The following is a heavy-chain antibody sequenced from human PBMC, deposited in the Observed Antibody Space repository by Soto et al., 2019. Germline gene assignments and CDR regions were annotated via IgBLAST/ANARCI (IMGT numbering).Heavy chain of an antibody. D-gene: IGHD4-17*01. CDR2: INPSGGGT. V-gene: IGHV1-46*03. J-gene: IGHJ5*02. CDR1: GYTFTSYY. CDR3: ATAYNDYHDYLLDL. Sequence: ASVKVSCKASGYTFTSYYMHWVRQAPGQGLEWMGIINPSGGGTSYAQKFQGRVSLTRDTSTSTVYMDLSSLRSEDTAVYYCATAYNDYHDYLLDLWGQGTLVTVSS.